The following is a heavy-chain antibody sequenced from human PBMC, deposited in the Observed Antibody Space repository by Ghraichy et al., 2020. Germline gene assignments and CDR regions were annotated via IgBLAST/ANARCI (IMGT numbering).Heavy chain of an antibody. Sequence: GGSLRHSCAASGFTFNIYGMNWVRQAPGKGLEWVSYISSTSSAMYYADSVKGRFTISRDNAKNSLYLQMNSLRDEDTAVYYCASNLPPMDWGQGTLVTVSS. J-gene: IGHJ4*02. CDR3: ASNLPPMD. CDR2: ISSTSSAM. V-gene: IGHV3-48*02. D-gene: IGHD5-24*01. CDR1: GFTFNIYG.